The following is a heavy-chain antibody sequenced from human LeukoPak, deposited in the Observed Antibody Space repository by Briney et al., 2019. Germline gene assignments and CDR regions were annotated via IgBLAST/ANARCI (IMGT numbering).Heavy chain of an antibody. V-gene: IGHV3-20*04. J-gene: IGHJ4*02. CDR3: ARGGGYCSSTSCYVPSNPFDY. D-gene: IGHD2-2*01. CDR1: GFTFDDYG. Sequence: GGSLRLSCAASGFTFDDYGMSWVRHAPGKGLEWVSGINWNGGSTGYADSVKGRFTISRDNAKNSLYLQMNSLRAEDTALYYCARGGGYCSSTSCYVPSNPFDYWGQGTLVTVSS. CDR2: INWNGGST.